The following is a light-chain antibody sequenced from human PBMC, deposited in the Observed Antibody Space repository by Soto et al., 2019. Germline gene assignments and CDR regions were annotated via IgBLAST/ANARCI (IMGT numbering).Light chain of an antibody. CDR1: QSISSW. CDR2: AAS. Sequence: DIQMTQSPSTLPASVGDRVTITCRASQSISSWLAWYQQKPGKIPNLLIYAASTLQAGVPSRFSGSGSGTDFTLTITRLDPEDFAVYYCHQYSSSLPWTFGQGTKVDIK. V-gene: IGKV1-5*01. CDR3: HQYSSSLPWT. J-gene: IGKJ1*01.